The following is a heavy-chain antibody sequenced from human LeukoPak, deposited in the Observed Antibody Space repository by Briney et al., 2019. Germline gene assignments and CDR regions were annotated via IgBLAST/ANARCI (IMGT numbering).Heavy chain of an antibody. J-gene: IGHJ6*02. D-gene: IGHD4-17*01. CDR2: ISAYNGNT. CDR1: GYTFTSYG. Sequence: GASVKVSCKASGYTFTSYGISWVRQAPGQGLEWMGWISAYNGNTNYAQKLQGRVTMTTDTSTSTAYMELRSLRSDDTAVYYCARDYGDYVDYYGMDVWGQGTTVTVSS. CDR3: ARDYGDYVDYYGMDV. V-gene: IGHV1-18*01.